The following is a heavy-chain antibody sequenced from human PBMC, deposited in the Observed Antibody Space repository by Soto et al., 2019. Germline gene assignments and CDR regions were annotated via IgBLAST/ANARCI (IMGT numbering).Heavy chain of an antibody. V-gene: IGHV3-30*18. J-gene: IGHJ4*02. CDR1: ALTFSIYG. Sequence: LRLSCAASALTFSIYGMHWVRQAPLQGLEWVAVISYDGSNKYYADSVKGRFNISRDNSKNKLYLQMNSLTAEDTAVYYCAKFPYYSCYWGQGTRVTVSS. D-gene: IGHD3-10*01. CDR3: AKFPYYSCY. CDR2: ISYDGSNK.